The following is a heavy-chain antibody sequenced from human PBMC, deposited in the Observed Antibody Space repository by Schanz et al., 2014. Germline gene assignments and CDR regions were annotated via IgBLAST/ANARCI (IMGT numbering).Heavy chain of an antibody. CDR3: ARDGEAAAGCDY. Sequence: QVQLVQSGAEVKKPGASVKVSCEASGYTFTSYDINWVRQAPGQGLEWMGWMNPNSGNTGYAQKFQGRVTMTRDTSTSTVYMELSSLRSEDTAVYYCARDGEAAAGCDYWGQGAPVTVSS. D-gene: IGHD6-13*01. J-gene: IGHJ4*02. CDR1: GYTFTSYD. CDR2: MNPNSGNT. V-gene: IGHV1-8*02.